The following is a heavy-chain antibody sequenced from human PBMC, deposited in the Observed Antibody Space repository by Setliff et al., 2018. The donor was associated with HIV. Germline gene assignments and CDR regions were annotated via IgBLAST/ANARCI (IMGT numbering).Heavy chain of an antibody. Sequence: SETLSLTCTVSGGSISIYYWSWIRQPPGKGLEWIGYIYYSVSTNYNPSLKSRVTISVDTSKNQFSLKLSSVIDADTAVYYCARSFGDQGYYCGMKVWGQGTTVTVS. D-gene: IGHD3-16*01. CDR1: GGSISIYY. CDR2: IYYSVST. CDR3: ARSFGDQGYYCGMKV. V-gene: IGHV4-59*01. J-gene: IGHJ6*02.